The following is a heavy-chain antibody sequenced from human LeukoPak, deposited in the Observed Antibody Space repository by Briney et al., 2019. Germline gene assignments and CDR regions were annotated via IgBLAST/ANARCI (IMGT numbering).Heavy chain of an antibody. CDR1: GFTFSTFA. V-gene: IGHV3-23*01. D-gene: IGHD5-18*01. Sequence: GGSLRLSCAASGFTFSTFAMIWVRQPPGKGLEWVSSILPSGGEIHYADSVRGRFTISRDNSKSILSLQMNSLIAEDTAIYYCATYRQVLLPFESWGQGTLVTVSS. CDR2: ILPSGGEI. J-gene: IGHJ4*02. CDR3: ATYRQVLLPFES.